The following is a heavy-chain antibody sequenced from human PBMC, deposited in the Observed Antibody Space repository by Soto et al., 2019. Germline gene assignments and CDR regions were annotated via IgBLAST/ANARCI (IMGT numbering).Heavy chain of an antibody. CDR2: ISSSSSYI. CDR3: ARDLVYYAFWSGPPDAFDI. Sequence: GGSLRLSCAASGFTFSSYSMNWVRQAPGKGLEWVSSISSSSSYIYYADSVKGRFTISRDNAKNSLYLQMNSMRAEDTAVYYCARDLVYYAFWSGPPDAFDIWGQGTMVTVSS. J-gene: IGHJ3*02. CDR1: GFTFSSYS. V-gene: IGHV3-21*01. D-gene: IGHD3-3*01.